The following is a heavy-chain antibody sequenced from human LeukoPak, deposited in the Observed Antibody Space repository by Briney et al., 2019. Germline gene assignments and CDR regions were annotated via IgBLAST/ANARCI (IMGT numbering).Heavy chain of an antibody. CDR1: GFIFGKSW. CDR3: ARDDYNRL. J-gene: IGHJ4*02. CDR2: TDGSRT. Sequence: PGGSLRLSCAASGFIFGKSWMHWVRQAPGKGLVWVSRTDGSRTTYADSVKGRFSVSMDNAQNTLYLQTNSLRAEDTAVYYCARDDYNRLWGQGTLVTVSS. V-gene: IGHV3-74*01. D-gene: IGHD1-14*01.